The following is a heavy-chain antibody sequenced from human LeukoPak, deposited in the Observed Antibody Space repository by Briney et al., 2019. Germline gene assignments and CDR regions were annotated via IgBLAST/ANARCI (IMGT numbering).Heavy chain of an antibody. V-gene: IGHV3-23*01. D-gene: IGHD6-13*01. J-gene: IGHJ4*02. CDR1: GFTFSSYG. Sequence: RGSLRLSCAASGFTFSSYGMSWVRQAPGKGLEWVSAISGSGGSTFYADSVKGRFTISRDNSKNSLYLQMNSLRAEDTAVYYCAKDLHIAAAGQLFDYWGQGTLVTVSA. CDR2: ISGSGGST. CDR3: AKDLHIAAAGQLFDY.